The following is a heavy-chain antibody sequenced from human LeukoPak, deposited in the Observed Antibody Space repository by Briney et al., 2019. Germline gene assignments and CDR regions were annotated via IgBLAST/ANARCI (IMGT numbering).Heavy chain of an antibody. CDR2: IYSGGST. D-gene: IGHD1-26*01. V-gene: IGHV3-53*01. CDR1: GFTVSSNY. Sequence: PGGSLRLSCAASGFTVSSNYMSWVRQAPGKGLEWVSVIYSGGSTYYADSVKGRFTISRDNSKNTPYLQMNSLRAEDTAVYYCARDRWELTPGAFDIWGQGTMVTVSS. J-gene: IGHJ3*02. CDR3: ARDRWELTPGAFDI.